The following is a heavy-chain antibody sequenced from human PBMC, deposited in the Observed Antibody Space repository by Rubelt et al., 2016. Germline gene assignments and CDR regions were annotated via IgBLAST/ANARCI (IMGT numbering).Heavy chain of an antibody. J-gene: IGHJ4*02. CDR2: INHSGST. D-gene: IGHD6-19*01. V-gene: IGHV4-34*01. Sequence: QVQLQQWGAGLLKPSETLSLTCAVYGGSFSGYYWSWIRQPPGKGLEWIGEINHSGSTNYNPSLKSRVTISVDTSNNQFSLKLSSVTAADTDVYYCARVSGWYRAPGQDFDYWGQGTLVTVSS. CDR3: ARVSGWYRAPGQDFDY. CDR1: GGSFSGYY.